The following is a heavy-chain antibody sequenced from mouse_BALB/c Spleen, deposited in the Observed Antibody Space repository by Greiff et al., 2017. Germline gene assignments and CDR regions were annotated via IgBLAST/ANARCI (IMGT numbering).Heavy chain of an antibody. D-gene: IGHD3-3*01. CDR3: AREGDLYAMDY. Sequence: EVKLQESGPGLVKPSQSLSLTCSVTGYSITSGYYWNWIRQFPGNKLEWMGYISYDGSNNYNPSLKNRISITRDTSKNQFFLKLNSVTTEDTATFYCAREGDLYAMDYWGQGTSVTVSS. J-gene: IGHJ4*01. V-gene: IGHV3-6*02. CDR2: ISYDGSN. CDR1: GYSITSGYY.